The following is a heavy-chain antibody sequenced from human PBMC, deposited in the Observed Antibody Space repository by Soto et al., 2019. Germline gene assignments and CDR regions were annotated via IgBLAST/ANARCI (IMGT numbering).Heavy chain of an antibody. CDR2: ISYDGSNK. J-gene: IGHJ4*02. Sequence: PGGSLRLSCAASGFTFSSYWMHWVRQAPGKGLVWVSVISYDGSNKYSTDSVKGRFTISRDNSKNTLYLQMNSLRVEDTAVYYCARAKSSNFWSAYYNGGPLDYWGQGTLVTVSS. D-gene: IGHD3-3*01. V-gene: IGHV3-30*03. CDR3: ARAKSSNFWSAYYNGGPLDY. CDR1: GFTFSSYW.